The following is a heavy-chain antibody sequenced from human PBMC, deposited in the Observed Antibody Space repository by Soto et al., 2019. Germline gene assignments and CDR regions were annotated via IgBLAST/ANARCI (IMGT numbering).Heavy chain of an antibody. CDR1: GGSFSGYY. J-gene: IGHJ6*02. Sequence: PSETLSLTCAVYGGSFSGYYWSWIRQPPGKGLEWIGEINQSGSTNYKSSLKSRVTISVDTSKNQFSLKLSSVTAADTAVYYCAAADWGHNFYYGMDVWGQGTKVTVSS. D-gene: IGHD7-27*01. CDR2: INQSGST. V-gene: IGHV4-34*01. CDR3: AAADWGHNFYYGMDV.